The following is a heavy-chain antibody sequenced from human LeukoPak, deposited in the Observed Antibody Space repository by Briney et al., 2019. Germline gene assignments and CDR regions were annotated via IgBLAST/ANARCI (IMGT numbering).Heavy chain of an antibody. V-gene: IGHV1-46*01. CDR3: ARDGRLGIAAAGSYYYYYMDV. CDR1: GYTFTSYY. D-gene: IGHD6-13*01. J-gene: IGHJ6*03. Sequence: ASVNVSCKASGYTFTSYYMHWVRQAPGQGLEWMGLINPTGGSTGYAQKFQGRVTMTRDMSTSTDYMGLSSLRSEDMAVYYCARDGRLGIAAAGSYYYYYMDVWGKGTTVTVSS. CDR2: INPTGGST.